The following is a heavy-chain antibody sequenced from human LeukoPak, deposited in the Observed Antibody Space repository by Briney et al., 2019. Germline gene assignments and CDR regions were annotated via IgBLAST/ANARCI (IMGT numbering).Heavy chain of an antibody. J-gene: IGHJ4*02. CDR2: IYYSGST. CDR1: GGSISSRSYY. V-gene: IGHV4-39*02. Sequence: SETLSLTCTVSGGSISSRSYYWGWLRQPPGKGLEWIGSIYYSGSTYCNQSLKSRVTISVDTSKNQFSLQLNSVTPEDTAVYYCARDVKQLVRGYFDYWGQGTLVTVSS. D-gene: IGHD6-6*01. CDR3: ARDVKQLVRGYFDY.